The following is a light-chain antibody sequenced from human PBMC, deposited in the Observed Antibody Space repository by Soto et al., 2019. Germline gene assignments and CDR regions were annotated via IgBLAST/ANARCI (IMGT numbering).Light chain of an antibody. Sequence: DIQMTQSPSSLSASVGDRVTITCRASQSISSYLNWYQQKPVKAPKLLIYAAASLPSGVPSRFSGSGSGTDFTLTISSLQPEDFATYYCQQSHSTPWTFGQGTKVEIK. CDR1: QSISSY. J-gene: IGKJ1*01. V-gene: IGKV1-39*01. CDR3: QQSHSTPWT. CDR2: AAA.